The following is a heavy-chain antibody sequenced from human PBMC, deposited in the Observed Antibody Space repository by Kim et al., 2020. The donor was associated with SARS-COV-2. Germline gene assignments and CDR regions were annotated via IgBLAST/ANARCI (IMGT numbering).Heavy chain of an antibody. CDR3: AKTSQRAPYCSSTSCYTVPFDY. J-gene: IGHJ4*02. V-gene: IGHV3-23*01. D-gene: IGHD2-2*02. CDR2: ISGSGGST. Sequence: GGSLRLSCAASGFTFSSYAMSWVRQAPGKGLEWVSAISGSGGSTYYADSVKGRFTISRDNSKNTLYLQMNSLRAEDTAVYYCAKTSQRAPYCSSTSCYTVPFDYWGQGTLVTVSS. CDR1: GFTFSSYA.